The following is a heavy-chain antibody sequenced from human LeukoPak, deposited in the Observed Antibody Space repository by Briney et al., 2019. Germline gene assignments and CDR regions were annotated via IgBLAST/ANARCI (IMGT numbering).Heavy chain of an antibody. J-gene: IGHJ5*02. CDR1: GGSISSGGYY. CDR3: ATGYCSSTSCPHNWFDP. CDR2: IYYSGST. V-gene: IGHV4-31*03. Sequence: SQTLSLTYTVSGGSISSGGYYWSWIRQHPGKGLEWIGYIYYSGSTYYNPSLKSRVTISVDTSKNQFSLKLSSVTAADTAVYYCATGYCSSTSCPHNWFDPWGQGTLVTVSS. D-gene: IGHD2-2*01.